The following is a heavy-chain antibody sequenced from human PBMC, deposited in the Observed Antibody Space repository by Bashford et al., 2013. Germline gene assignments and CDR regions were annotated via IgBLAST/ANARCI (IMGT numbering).Heavy chain of an antibody. V-gene: IGHV4-31*03. D-gene: IGHD3-16*01. CDR2: IYYRGTT. J-gene: IGHJ5*02. CDR3: ARYEGLHGFDP. Sequence: SETLSLTCTVSGGSISSGGYFWSWIRQHPGKGLEWIGYIYYRGTTYYTPSLKSRVTISVDTSKNQFSLKLSSVTAADTAVYYCARYEGLHGFDPWGQGTLVTVSS. CDR1: GGSISSGGYF.